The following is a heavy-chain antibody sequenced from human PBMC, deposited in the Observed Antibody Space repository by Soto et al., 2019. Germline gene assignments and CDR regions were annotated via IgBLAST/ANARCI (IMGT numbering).Heavy chain of an antibody. V-gene: IGHV3-7*01. CDR2: IKQDGSEK. CDR3: ARQRGCDY. D-gene: IGHD1-1*01. CDR1: GFTFSGYS. J-gene: IGHJ4*02. Sequence: EVQMVEYGGGLVQPGGSLRLSCAASGFTFSGYSMSWVRQAPGKGLEWVANIKQDGSEKYYVASVKGRFTISRDNAKNSVYLQMNSLRADDTAVYYCARQRGCDYWGQGTLVTVSS.